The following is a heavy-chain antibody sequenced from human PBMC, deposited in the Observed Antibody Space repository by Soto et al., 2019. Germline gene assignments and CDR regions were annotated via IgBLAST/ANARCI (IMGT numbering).Heavy chain of an antibody. CDR3: ARGSEDMIVVVIMDH. CDR2: ISYDGSNK. D-gene: IGHD3-22*01. V-gene: IGHV3-30-3*01. Sequence: GGSLRLSCAASGFTFSSYAMHWVRQAPGKGLEWVAVISYDGSNKYYADSVKGRFTISRDNSKNTLYLQMNSLRAEDTTVYYCARGSEDMIVVVIMDHWGQGTLVTVS. CDR1: GFTFSSYA. J-gene: IGHJ4*02.